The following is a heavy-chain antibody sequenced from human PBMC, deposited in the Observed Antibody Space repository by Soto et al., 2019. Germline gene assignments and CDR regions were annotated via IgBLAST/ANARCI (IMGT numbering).Heavy chain of an antibody. Sequence: EVQLLESGGGLVQPGGSLRLSCAASGFTFSSYAMSWVRQAPGKGLEWVSAISGSGGSTYYADSVKGRFTISRDNSKNTLYLQMNSLRAEDTAVYYCAKDYIWGSYRFLFPITWGQGTLVTVSS. CDR2: ISGSGGST. V-gene: IGHV3-23*01. CDR1: GFTFSSYA. J-gene: IGHJ5*02. CDR3: AKDYIWGSYRFLFPIT. D-gene: IGHD3-16*02.